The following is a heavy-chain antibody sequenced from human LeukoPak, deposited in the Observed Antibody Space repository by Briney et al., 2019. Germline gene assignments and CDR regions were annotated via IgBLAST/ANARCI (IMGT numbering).Heavy chain of an antibody. CDR2: IIPILGTA. Sequence: SVKVSCKASGGTFSSYAISWVRQAPGQGLEWMGGIIPILGTANYAQKFQGRVTITADESTSTAYMELSSLRSEDTAVYYCARDDRAVDTAMVTWGQGTLVTVSS. V-gene: IGHV1-69*13. D-gene: IGHD5-18*01. CDR1: GGTFSSYA. J-gene: IGHJ5*02. CDR3: ARDDRAVDTAMVT.